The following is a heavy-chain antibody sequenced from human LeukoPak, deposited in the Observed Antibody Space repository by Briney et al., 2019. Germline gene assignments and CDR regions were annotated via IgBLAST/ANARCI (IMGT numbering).Heavy chain of an antibody. V-gene: IGHV2-5*01. J-gene: IGHJ3*02. Sequence: ESGPTLVNPTQTLTLTCTFSGFSLSTSGVDVGWIRQPPGKALEWLAVIFWNDDKRYSPSLKSRLTITKDTFKNQVVLTMTNMDPVDTATYYCAHSEDYYGSVDAFDIWGQGTMVTVSS. CDR2: IFWNDDK. CDR1: GFSLSTSGVD. CDR3: AHSEDYYGSVDAFDI. D-gene: IGHD3-10*01.